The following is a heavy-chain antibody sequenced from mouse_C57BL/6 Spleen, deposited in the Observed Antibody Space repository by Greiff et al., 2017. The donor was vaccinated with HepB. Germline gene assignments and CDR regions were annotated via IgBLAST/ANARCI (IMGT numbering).Heavy chain of an antibody. CDR1: GFTFSSYA. CDR3: AREGGSNHWYCDV. J-gene: IGHJ1*03. CDR2: ISDGGSYT. V-gene: IGHV5-4*01. D-gene: IGHD2-5*01. Sequence: EVQLMESGGGLVKPGGSLKLSCAASGFTFSSYAMSWVRQTPEKRLEWVATISDGGSYTYYPDNVKGRFTISRDNAKNNLYLQMSHLKSEDTAMYYCAREGGSNHWYCDVWGTGTTVTVSS.